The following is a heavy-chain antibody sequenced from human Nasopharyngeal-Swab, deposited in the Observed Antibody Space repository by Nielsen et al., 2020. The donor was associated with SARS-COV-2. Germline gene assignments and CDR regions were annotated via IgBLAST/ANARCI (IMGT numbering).Heavy chain of an antibody. CDR2: IYHSGST. J-gene: IGHJ3*02. V-gene: IGHV4-30-2*05. Sequence: SETLSLTCAVSGGSISSGGYSWSWIRQPPGKGLEWIGYIYHSGSTYYNPSLKSRVTISVDTSKNQFSLKLSSVTAADTAVYYCARQITGTTSDAFDIWGQGTMVTVSS. D-gene: IGHD1-20*01. CDR3: ARQITGTTSDAFDI. CDR1: GGSISSGGYS.